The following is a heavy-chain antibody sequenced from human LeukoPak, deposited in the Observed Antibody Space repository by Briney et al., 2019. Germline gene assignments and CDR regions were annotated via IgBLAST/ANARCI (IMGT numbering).Heavy chain of an antibody. CDR3: ARDLGLSGEQQLELLKH. Sequence: SVKVSCKASGGTFSSYAISWVRQAPGQGLEWMGRIIPILGIANYAQKFQGRVTITADKSTSTAYMELSSLRSEDTAVYYCARDLGLSGEQQLELLKHWGQGTLVTVSS. CDR2: IIPILGIA. CDR1: GGTFSSYA. V-gene: IGHV1-69*04. D-gene: IGHD6-13*01. J-gene: IGHJ1*01.